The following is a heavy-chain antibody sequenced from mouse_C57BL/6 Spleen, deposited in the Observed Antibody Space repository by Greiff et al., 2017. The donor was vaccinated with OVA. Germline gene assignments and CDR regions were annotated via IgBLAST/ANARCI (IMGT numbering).Heavy chain of an antibody. Sequence: VKLEESGPGLVQPSQCLSITCTVSGFSLTSYGVHWVRQSPGKGLEWLGGIWSGGSTDYYAAFISRLSISKDNSRSQVIVKMNRLQADDTAKYYSTREEYGVRYAMGYWGQGTSVTVSS. V-gene: IGHV2-2*01. J-gene: IGHJ4*01. CDR3: TREEYGVRYAMGY. D-gene: IGHD1-2*01. CDR2: IWSGGST. CDR1: GFSLTSYG.